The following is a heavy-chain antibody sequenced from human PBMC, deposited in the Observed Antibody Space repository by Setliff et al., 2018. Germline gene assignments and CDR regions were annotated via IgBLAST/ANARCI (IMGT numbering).Heavy chain of an antibody. Sequence: PSETLSLTCTVSGGSISSDIWSWIRQPPGKGLEWIGQIHTGSTNYNPSLRSRVTISVDMSKNQFSLKLNSVTAADTAVYYCARGINTVSWTPKYWGQGTPVTVS. V-gene: IGHV4-4*08. CDR1: GGSISSDI. D-gene: IGHD2-2*02. CDR2: IHTGST. J-gene: IGHJ4*02. CDR3: ARGINTVSWTPKY.